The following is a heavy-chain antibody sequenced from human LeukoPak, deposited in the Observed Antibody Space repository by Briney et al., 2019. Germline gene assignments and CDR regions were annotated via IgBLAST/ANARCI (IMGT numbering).Heavy chain of an antibody. J-gene: IGHJ6*03. Sequence: PSETLSLTCTVSGGSIRSYYWSWIRQPPGKGLEWIGYIYYSGVTNYNPSLKSRVTFSVDTSKSQLSLKLSSVTAADTAVYYCARTTEGGYTYGYFYYYYMDVWGKGTTVTISS. D-gene: IGHD5-18*01. V-gene: IGHV4-59*01. CDR2: IYYSGVT. CDR3: ARTTEGGYTYGYFYYYYMDV. CDR1: GGSIRSYY.